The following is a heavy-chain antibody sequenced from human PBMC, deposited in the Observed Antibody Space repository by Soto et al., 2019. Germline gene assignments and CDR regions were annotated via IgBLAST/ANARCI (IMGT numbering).Heavy chain of an antibody. Sequence: QVQLVESGGGVVQPGRSLRLSCAASGFTFSSYAMHWVRQAPGKGLEWVAVISYDGSNKYYADSVKGRFTISSDNSKNTLYLQMNSLRAEDTAVYYCARVPPIYSGSYYYYYGMDVWGQGTTVTVSS. V-gene: IGHV3-30-3*01. J-gene: IGHJ6*02. CDR1: GFTFSSYA. CDR3: ARVPPIYSGSYYYYYGMDV. D-gene: IGHD1-26*01. CDR2: ISYDGSNK.